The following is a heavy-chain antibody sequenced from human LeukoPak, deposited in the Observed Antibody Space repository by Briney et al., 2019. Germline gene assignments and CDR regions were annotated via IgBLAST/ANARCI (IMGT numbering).Heavy chain of an antibody. Sequence: SETLSLTCTVSGGSISSYYRSWIRQPPGKGLEWIGYIYYSGSTNYNPSLKSRVTISVDTSKNQFSLKLSSVTAADTAVYYCARDHYGGNSWWYFDLWGRGTLVTVSS. CDR3: ARDHYGGNSWWYFDL. V-gene: IGHV4-59*01. D-gene: IGHD4-23*01. CDR2: IYYSGST. J-gene: IGHJ2*01. CDR1: GGSISSYY.